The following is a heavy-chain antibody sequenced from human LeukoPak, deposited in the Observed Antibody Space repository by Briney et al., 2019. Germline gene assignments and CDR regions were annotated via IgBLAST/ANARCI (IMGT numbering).Heavy chain of an antibody. V-gene: IGHV4-59*01. CDR1: GYSITSYY. D-gene: IGHD4-17*01. CDR3: ARLYYGDYSPYYFGY. J-gene: IGHJ4*02. CDR2: LYYTGST. Sequence: SETLSLTCSVSGYSITSYYWSWIRQPPGKGLEWIGYLYYTGSTKYNPSLDSRVTISVDTSKSQFSLKLSSVTAADTAVYYCARLYYGDYSPYYFGYWGQGTLVTVSS.